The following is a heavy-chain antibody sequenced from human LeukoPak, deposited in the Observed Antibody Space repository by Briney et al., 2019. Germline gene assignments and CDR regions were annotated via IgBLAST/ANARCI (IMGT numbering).Heavy chain of an antibody. CDR1: GFTFSSYW. J-gene: IGHJ6*03. D-gene: IGHD6-13*01. CDR2: IKQDGSEK. CDR3: ARAAGGSSLENYHYYMDV. Sequence: PGGSLRLSCAASGFTFSSYWMSWVRQAPGKGLEWVANIKQDGSEKYYVDSVKGRFTISRDNAKNSLYLQMNSLRAEDTAVYYCARAAGGSSLENYHYYMDVWGKGTTVTVSS. V-gene: IGHV3-7*01.